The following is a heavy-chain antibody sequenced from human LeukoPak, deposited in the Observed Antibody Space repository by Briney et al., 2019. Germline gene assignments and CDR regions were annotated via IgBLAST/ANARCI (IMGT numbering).Heavy chain of an antibody. CDR3: ARDGVEQQLVRYFDY. J-gene: IGHJ4*02. CDR2: IYSDGTT. Sequence: GGSLRLSCAASGFTFDDYGMSWVRQAPGKGLDWVSLIYSDGTTYYADSVKGRFIISRDNSMNTLYLQMNSLRAEDTAVYYCARDGVEQQLVRYFDYWGQGALVTVSS. V-gene: IGHV3-53*01. D-gene: IGHD6-13*01. CDR1: GFTFDDYG.